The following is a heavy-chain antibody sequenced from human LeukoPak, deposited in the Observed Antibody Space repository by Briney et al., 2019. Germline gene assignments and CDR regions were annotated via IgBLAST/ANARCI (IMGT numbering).Heavy chain of an antibody. CDR1: GGTFSSYA. Sequence: SVKVSCKASGGTFSSYAISWVRQAPGQGLEWMGGIIPIFGTANYAQKFQGRVTIIADKSTSTAYMELSSLKSEDTAVYYCARGGYCSGGSCFGYDHWGQGTLVTVSS. CDR2: IIPIFGTA. CDR3: ARGGYCSGGSCFGYDH. V-gene: IGHV1-69*06. J-gene: IGHJ4*02. D-gene: IGHD2-15*01.